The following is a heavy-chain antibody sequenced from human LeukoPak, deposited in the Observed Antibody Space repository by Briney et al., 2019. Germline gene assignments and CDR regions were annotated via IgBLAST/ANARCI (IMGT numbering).Heavy chain of an antibody. J-gene: IGHJ4*02. Sequence: EASVKVSCKASGYTFTSYAMNWVRQAPGQGVDWMGWINTNTGNPTYAQGFTGRFVFSLDTSVSTAYLQISSLKAEDTAVYYCARDSGTTPPDFDYWGQGTLVTVSS. CDR3: ARDSGTTPPDFDY. CDR1: GYTFTSYA. D-gene: IGHD1-7*01. CDR2: INTNTGNP. V-gene: IGHV7-4-1*02.